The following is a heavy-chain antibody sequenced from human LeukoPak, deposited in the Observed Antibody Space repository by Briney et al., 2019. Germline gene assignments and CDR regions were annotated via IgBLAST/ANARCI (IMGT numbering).Heavy chain of an antibody. CDR2: IKQDGSEK. D-gene: IGHD6-13*01. V-gene: IGHV3-7*03. CDR1: GFTFSSYW. Sequence: GSLRLSCAASGFTFSSYWMSWVRQAPGKGLEWVANIKQDGSEKYYVDSVKGRFTISRDNSKNTLYLQMNSLRAEDTAVYYCARDEPGSSWYNWGQGTLVTVSS. CDR3: ARDEPGSSWYN. J-gene: IGHJ4*02.